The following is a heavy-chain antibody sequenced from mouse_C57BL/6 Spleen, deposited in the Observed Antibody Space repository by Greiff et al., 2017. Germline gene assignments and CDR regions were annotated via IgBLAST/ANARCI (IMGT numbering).Heavy chain of an antibody. D-gene: IGHD4-1*01. CDR3: ARTNWDGAMDY. V-gene: IGHV1-76*01. J-gene: IGHJ4*01. Sequence: QVQLQQSEAELVRPGASVKLSCKASGYTFTDYYINWVKQRPGQGLEWIARIYPGSGNTYYNEKFKGKATLTAEKSSSTAYMQLSSLTSEDSAVYFCARTNWDGAMDYWGQGTSVTVSS. CDR1: GYTFTDYY. CDR2: IYPGSGNT.